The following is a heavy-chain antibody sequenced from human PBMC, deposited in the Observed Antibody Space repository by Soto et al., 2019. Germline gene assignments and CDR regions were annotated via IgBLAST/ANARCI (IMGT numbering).Heavy chain of an antibody. CDR1: GFTFSSYA. Sequence: QVQLVESGGGVVQPGRSLRLSCAASGFTFSSYAMHWVRQAPGKGLEWVAVISYDGSNKYYADSVKGRFTISRDNSKNTLYLQMNSLRAEDTAVYYCARDRIDRSCIDYWGQGTLVTVSS. J-gene: IGHJ4*02. CDR2: ISYDGSNK. CDR3: ARDRIDRSCIDY. V-gene: IGHV3-30-3*01. D-gene: IGHD2-2*01.